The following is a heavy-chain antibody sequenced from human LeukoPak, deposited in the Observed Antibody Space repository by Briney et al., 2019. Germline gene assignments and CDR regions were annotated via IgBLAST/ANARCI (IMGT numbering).Heavy chain of an antibody. D-gene: IGHD5-12*01. V-gene: IGHV3-21*01. Sequence: PGGSLRLSCAASGFTFSSYSMNWVRQAPGKGLEWVSTISTSGSYIYYADSVKGRFTISRDNAKNSLYLQMNSLRAEDTALYYCARDWRPLVATAGADSDYWGQGTLVTVSS. CDR2: ISTSGSYI. J-gene: IGHJ4*02. CDR1: GFTFSSYS. CDR3: ARDWRPLVATAGADSDY.